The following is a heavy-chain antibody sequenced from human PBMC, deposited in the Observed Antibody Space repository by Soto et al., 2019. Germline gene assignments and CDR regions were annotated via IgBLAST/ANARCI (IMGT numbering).Heavy chain of an antibody. V-gene: IGHV3-66*01. Sequence: GGSLRLSCAASGFTVSSNYMSWVRQAPGKGLEWVSVIYSGGSTYYADSVKGRFTISRDNSKNTLYLQMNSLRAEDTAVYYCARADYERVFYYWGQGTLVTVSS. CDR2: IYSGGST. CDR3: ARADYERVFYY. D-gene: IGHD3-16*01. CDR1: GFTVSSNY. J-gene: IGHJ4*02.